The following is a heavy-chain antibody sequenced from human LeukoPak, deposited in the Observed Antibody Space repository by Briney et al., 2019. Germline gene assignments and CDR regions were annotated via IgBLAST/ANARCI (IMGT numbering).Heavy chain of an antibody. CDR3: AREILITILYYYYMDV. CDR1: GYSISSGYY. V-gene: IGHV4-38-2*02. Sequence: SETLSLTCTVSGYSISSGYYWGWIRQSPGKGLEWIGSIYQSGSTYHNPSLKSRVTISIDTSKNQISLKLSSVTAADTAVYYCAREILITILYYYYMDVWGKGTTVTISS. J-gene: IGHJ6*03. D-gene: IGHD3-9*01. CDR2: IYQSGST.